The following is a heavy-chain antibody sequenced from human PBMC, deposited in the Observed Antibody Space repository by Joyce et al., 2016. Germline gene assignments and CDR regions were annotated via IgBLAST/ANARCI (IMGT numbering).Heavy chain of an antibody. J-gene: IGHJ6*02. CDR3: ARGGTSSDHYFFYTLDV. Sequence: QVLLVQSGAAVKRPGSSLRVSCKSSGGDFSNYTVNWVRQAPGQRLEWMGGIIPFFGAAKYAEDVQCRVTLAADQSTRTAYLELSSLTSADTAVYYCARGGTSSDHYFFYTLDVWGPGTTVIVSS. V-gene: IGHV1-69*12. CDR2: IIPFFGAA. CDR1: GGDFSNYT. D-gene: IGHD1-14*01.